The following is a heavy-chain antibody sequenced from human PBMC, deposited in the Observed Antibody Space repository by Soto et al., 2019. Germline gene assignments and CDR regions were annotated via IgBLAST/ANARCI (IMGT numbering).Heavy chain of an antibody. D-gene: IGHD6-13*01. Sequence: GESLKISCQGTGYSFSTYWINWVRRAPGKGLEWTGVIYPSDSDTRYSPSFQGHVSISVDKSAGTAYLHWNSLKASDTAFYYCARSHSTYHWRAPWGQGTLVNV. V-gene: IGHV5-51*01. CDR2: IYPSDSDT. CDR3: ARSHSTYHWRAP. J-gene: IGHJ5*02. CDR1: GYSFSTYW.